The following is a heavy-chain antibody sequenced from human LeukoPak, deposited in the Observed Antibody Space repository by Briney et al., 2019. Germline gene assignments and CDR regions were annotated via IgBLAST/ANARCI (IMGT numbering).Heavy chain of an antibody. Sequence: GASVKVSCKASGYTFTSLYMHWVRQAPGQRLEWMGIINPSGGRASYAQKFQGRVTMTRDTSTSTVYMELSSLRSEDTAVYYCAKYELGLRIFDYWGQGTLVTVSS. CDR2: INPSGGRA. D-gene: IGHD2/OR15-2a*01. CDR1: GYTFTSLY. V-gene: IGHV1-46*01. J-gene: IGHJ4*02. CDR3: AKYELGLRIFDY.